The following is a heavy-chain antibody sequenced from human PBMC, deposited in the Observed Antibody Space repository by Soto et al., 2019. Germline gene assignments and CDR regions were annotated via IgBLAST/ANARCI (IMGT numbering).Heavy chain of an antibody. Sequence: SETLSLTCTVSGGSISSYYWSWIRQPPGKGLEWIGYIYYSGSTNYNPSLKSRVTMSVDTSKNQFSLKLSSVTAADTAVYYCARMTTVTQAAFDIWGQGTMVTVS. CDR3: ARMTTVTQAAFDI. D-gene: IGHD4-17*01. J-gene: IGHJ3*02. CDR1: GGSISSYY. V-gene: IGHV4-59*08. CDR2: IYYSGST.